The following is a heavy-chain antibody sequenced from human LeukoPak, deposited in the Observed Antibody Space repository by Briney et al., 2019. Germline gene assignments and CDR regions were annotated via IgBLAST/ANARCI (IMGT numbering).Heavy chain of an antibody. J-gene: IGHJ4*02. CDR3: ARHLAAATSAFDY. CDR1: GGSITSYC. D-gene: IGHD6-13*01. CDR2: ICYSGST. V-gene: IGHV4-59*01. Sequence: SETLSLTCAVSGGSITSYCCSWIRRPPGKGLEWIGYICYSGSTNYNPSLKSRITISVDPPKNHFSLKVNSVTTADTALYYCARHLAAATSAFDYWGRGTLVTVSS.